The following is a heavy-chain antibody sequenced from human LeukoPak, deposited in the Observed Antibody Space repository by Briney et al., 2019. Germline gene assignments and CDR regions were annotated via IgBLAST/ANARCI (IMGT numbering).Heavy chain of an antibody. V-gene: IGHV4-59*01. Sequence: SETLSLTCTASGVSISSSYWSWIRQPPGKGLEWMGYIYYSGNTNYNPSLKSRVAMSIDTSKNQFSLKLTSVTAADTALYYCARDGSGSSADVWGKGTSVTVSS. D-gene: IGHD6-6*01. CDR1: GVSISSSY. CDR2: IYYSGNT. J-gene: IGHJ6*04. CDR3: ARDGSGSSADV.